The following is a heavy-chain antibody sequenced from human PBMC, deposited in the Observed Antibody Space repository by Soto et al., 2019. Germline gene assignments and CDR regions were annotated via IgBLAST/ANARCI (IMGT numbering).Heavy chain of an antibody. D-gene: IGHD2-21*02. CDR2: MYNTGST. J-gene: IGHJ6*02. Sequence: PSLTLSLTCTLSRFCISGYYWIWIIQPLGKGLEWIGYMYNTGSTVYNPSLKSRVTISVDTSKNQFSLKLNSVTAADTAVYYCARDLWGYCGTDCYPLDVWGQGTTVTVS. V-gene: IGHV4-59*13. CDR1: RFCISGYY. CDR3: ARDLWGYCGTDCYPLDV.